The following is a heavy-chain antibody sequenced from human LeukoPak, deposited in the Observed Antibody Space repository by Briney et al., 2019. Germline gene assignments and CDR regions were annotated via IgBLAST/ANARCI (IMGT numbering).Heavy chain of an antibody. CDR2: ISGSGGST. D-gene: IGHD3-22*01. J-gene: IGHJ6*02. CDR3: AKGTDYYDSSGRYYYYGMDV. CDR1: GFTFSSYA. Sequence: GGSLRLSCAASGFTFSSYAVSWVRQAPGKGLEWVSAISGSGGSTYYADSVKGRFTISRDNSKNTLYLQMNSLRAEDTAVYYCAKGTDYYDSSGRYYYYGMDVWGQGTTVTVSS. V-gene: IGHV3-23*01.